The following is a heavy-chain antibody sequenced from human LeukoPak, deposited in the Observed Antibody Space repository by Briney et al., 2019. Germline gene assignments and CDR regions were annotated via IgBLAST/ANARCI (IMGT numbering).Heavy chain of an antibody. CDR3: AELGITMIGGV. CDR1: EFTFSSYW. CDR2: IKQDGSEK. D-gene: IGHD3-10*02. J-gene: IGHJ6*04. V-gene: IGHV3-7*01. Sequence: GGSQRLSCAASEFTFSSYWMSWVRRAPGKGLEWVANIKQDGSEKYYVDSVKGRFTISRDNAKNSLYLQMNSLRAEDTAVYYCAELGITMIGGVWGKGTTVTISS.